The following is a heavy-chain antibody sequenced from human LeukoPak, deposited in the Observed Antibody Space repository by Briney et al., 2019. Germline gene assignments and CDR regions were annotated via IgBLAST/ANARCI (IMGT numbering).Heavy chain of an antibody. CDR2: IKSKTDGGTT. D-gene: IGHD6-13*01. J-gene: IGHJ3*02. Sequence: GGSLRLSCAASDFTLTNAWVNWNRQAPGEGLEWVGRIKSKTDGGTTDFAAPVNGRFTISRDDSTNTVYLQMDSLKTEDTAVYYCIIAPGLFAFETWGQGTMVTVFS. CDR3: IIAPGLFAFET. CDR1: DFTLTNAW. V-gene: IGHV3-15*07.